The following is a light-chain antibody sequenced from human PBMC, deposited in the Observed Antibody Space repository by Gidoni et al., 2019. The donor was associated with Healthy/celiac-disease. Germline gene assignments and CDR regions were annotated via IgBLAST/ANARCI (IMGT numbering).Light chain of an antibody. CDR2: LGS. V-gene: IGKV2-28*01. CDR1: QSLLHSNGYNY. Sequence: DIVMTQSPLSLPVTPGAPASISCRSSQSLLHSNGYNYLDWYLQKPGQSPQLLIYLGSNRASGVPDRFSGSGSGTDFTLKISRVEAEDVGVYYCMQALQTWTFXHXTKVEIK. J-gene: IGKJ1*01. CDR3: MQALQTWT.